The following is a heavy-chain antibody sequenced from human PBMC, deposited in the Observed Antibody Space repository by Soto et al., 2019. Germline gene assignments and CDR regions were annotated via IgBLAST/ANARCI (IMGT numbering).Heavy chain of an antibody. D-gene: IGHD3-10*01. CDR3: AGGDGITMVRRVTYYYYYYGMAV. CDR2: IYYSGST. J-gene: IGHJ6*02. CDR1: GGSISGGGYY. Sequence: TLSLSCTVSGGSISGGGYYWSWIRQHPGKGLEWIGYIYYSGSTYYNPSLKSRVTISVDTSKNQFSLMLSSVTAADTAVYYCAGGDGITMVRRVTYYYYYYGMAVWGQGTTVPVS. V-gene: IGHV4-31*03.